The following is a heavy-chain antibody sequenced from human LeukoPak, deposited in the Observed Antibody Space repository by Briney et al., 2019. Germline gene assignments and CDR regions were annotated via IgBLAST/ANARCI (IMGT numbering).Heavy chain of an antibody. D-gene: IGHD2-2*01. J-gene: IGHJ3*02. Sequence: ASVKVSCKASGGTFSSYAISWVRQAPGQGLEWMGGIIPIFGTANYAQKFQGRVTITTDESTSTAYMELSSLRSEDTAVYYCARAYGYCSSPSCPYIKGDAFDIWGQGTMVTVSS. CDR1: GGTFSSYA. CDR3: ARAYGYCSSPSCPYIKGDAFDI. V-gene: IGHV1-69*05. CDR2: IIPIFGTA.